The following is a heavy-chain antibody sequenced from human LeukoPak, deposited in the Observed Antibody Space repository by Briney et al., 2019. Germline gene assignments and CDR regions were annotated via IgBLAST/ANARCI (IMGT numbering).Heavy chain of an antibody. D-gene: IGHD2-15*01. J-gene: IGHJ6*04. Sequence: ASVKVSCKASGYTFTSYGISWVRQAPGQGLEWMGWLSAYNGNTNYAQKLQGRVTMTTDTSTSTAYMELRSLRSDDTAVYYCARAPYCSGGSCYSGYYYYGMDVWGKGTTVTVSS. CDR2: LSAYNGNT. V-gene: IGHV1-18*04. CDR3: ARAPYCSGGSCYSGYYYYGMDV. CDR1: GYTFTSYG.